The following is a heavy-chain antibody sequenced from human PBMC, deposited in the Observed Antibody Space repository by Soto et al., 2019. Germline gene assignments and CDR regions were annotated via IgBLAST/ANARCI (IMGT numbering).Heavy chain of an antibody. CDR1: AGSFSGYY. Sequence: QVQIQQWGAGPLRPLETLSLACGVSAGSFSGYYWAWIRQPPGKGLEWIGEINDRGSINYNPSLTSRVSIALDTSKNHYSLNLRSVTAADTAVYYCARESHDILTGPPWVWYFDLWGRGTLVTVSS. V-gene: IGHV4-34*02. J-gene: IGHJ2*01. CDR3: ARESHDILTGPPWVWYFDL. D-gene: IGHD3-9*01. CDR2: INDRGSI.